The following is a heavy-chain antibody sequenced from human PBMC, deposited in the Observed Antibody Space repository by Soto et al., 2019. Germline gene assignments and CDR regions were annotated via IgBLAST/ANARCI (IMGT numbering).Heavy chain of an antibody. CDR3: AKDIGVYFYIMKGYPEGQYYYDMDV. CDR1: DLTFGSYA. V-gene: IGHV3-23*01. D-gene: IGHD3-9*01. Sequence: PGGSLRLSSAASDLTFGSYAMSWVRQAPGKGLECVSGISGSGRNTYYADSVKGRFTISRDNAKNTLYLQMTSLRAEDTAVYYCAKDIGVYFYIMKGYPEGQYYYDMDVWGQVTTVPVS. CDR2: ISGSGRNT. J-gene: IGHJ6*02.